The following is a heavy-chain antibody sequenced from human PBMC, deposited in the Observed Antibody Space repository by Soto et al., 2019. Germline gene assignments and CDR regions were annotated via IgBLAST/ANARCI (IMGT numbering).Heavy chain of an antibody. J-gene: IGHJ4*02. CDR3: TTNRPGYSYGTRGFDY. CDR2: IRSKTHSYAT. D-gene: IGHD5-18*01. Sequence: PGGSLRLSCAASGFTFSGSAIHWVRQASGKGLEWVGRIRSKTHSYATTYAASVKGRFTISRDDSRNTAYLQMNSLNSEDTAVYFCTTNRPGYSYGTRGFDYWGQGTMVTVSS. CDR1: GFTFSGSA. V-gene: IGHV3-73*01.